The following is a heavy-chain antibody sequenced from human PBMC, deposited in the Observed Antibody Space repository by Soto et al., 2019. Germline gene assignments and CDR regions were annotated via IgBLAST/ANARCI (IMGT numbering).Heavy chain of an antibody. J-gene: IGHJ6*02. CDR2: ISYDGSNK. CDR1: GFTFSSYG. V-gene: IGHV3-30*18. CDR3: AKAHGMDV. Sequence: QVQLVESGGGVVQPGRSLRLSCAASGFTFSSYGMHWVRQAPGKGLEWVAVISYDGSNKYYADSVKGRFTISRDNSKNTLYLPMNSLRAEDTAVYYCAKAHGMDVWGQGTTVTVSS.